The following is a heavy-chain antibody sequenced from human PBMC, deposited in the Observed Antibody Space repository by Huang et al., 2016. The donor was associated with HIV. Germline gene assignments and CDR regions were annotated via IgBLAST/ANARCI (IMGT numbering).Heavy chain of an antibody. CDR2: ISYDGSNK. CDR1: GFSFSTYG. V-gene: IGHV3-30*18. Sequence: VQLVESGGGVVQPGRSLRLACAASGFSFSTYGLHWVRQAPGKGMDCVAVISYDGSNKYYAHSVKGRFTISRYTSENKVYLQMNSLRHEDTAVYYCAKDGADEEWDIDYWGQGTLVTVSS. CDR3: AKDGADEEWDIDY. J-gene: IGHJ4*02. D-gene: IGHD1-26*01.